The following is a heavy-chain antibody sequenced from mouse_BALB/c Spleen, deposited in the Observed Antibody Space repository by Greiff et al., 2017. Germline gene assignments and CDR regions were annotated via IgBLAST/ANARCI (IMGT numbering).Heavy chain of an antibody. V-gene: IGHV7-3*02. CDR2: IRNKANGYTT. CDR1: GFTFTDYY. Sequence: EVQLVESGGGLVQPGGSLRLSCATSGFTFTDYYMSWVRQPPGKALEWLGFIRNKANGYTTEYSASVKGRFTISRDNSQSILYLQMNTLRAEDSATYYCARDEGNYYGSSYAAYWGQGTLVTVSA. D-gene: IGHD1-1*01. J-gene: IGHJ3*01. CDR3: ARDEGNYYGSSYAAY.